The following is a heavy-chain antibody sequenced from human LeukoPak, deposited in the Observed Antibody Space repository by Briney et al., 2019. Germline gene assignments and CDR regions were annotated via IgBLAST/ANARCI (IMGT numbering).Heavy chain of an antibody. CDR3: ARDLYLGDILTGRDAFDI. D-gene: IGHD3-9*01. CDR1: GFTFSSYA. V-gene: IGHV3-23*01. CDR2: ISGSGGST. Sequence: GGSLRLSCAASGFTFSSYAMSWVRQAPGKGLEWVSAISGSGGSTYYADSVKGRFTISRDNSKNTLYPQMNSLRAEDTAVYYCARDLYLGDILTGRDAFDIWGQGTMVTVSS. J-gene: IGHJ3*02.